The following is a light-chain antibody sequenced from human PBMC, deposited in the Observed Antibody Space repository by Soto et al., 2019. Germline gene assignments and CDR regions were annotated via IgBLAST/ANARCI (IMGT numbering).Light chain of an antibody. Sequence: DIQMTQSPSSLSASVGDRVTITCRASQSISSYLNWYQQKPGKAPKLLIYAASSLQSGVPSRFSGSGSGTDSTLTISSLQPEDFATYYCQQSYSTPRTFGQGTKVEI. J-gene: IGKJ1*01. CDR3: QQSYSTPRT. CDR2: AAS. V-gene: IGKV1-39*01. CDR1: QSISSY.